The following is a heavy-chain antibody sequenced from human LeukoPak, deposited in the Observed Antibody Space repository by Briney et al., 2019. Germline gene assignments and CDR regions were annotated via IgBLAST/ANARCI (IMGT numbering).Heavy chain of an antibody. J-gene: IGHJ4*02. D-gene: IGHD1-20*01. CDR1: GVSISSDDYF. CDR2: INHSGST. V-gene: IGHV4-39*07. CDR3: ARAAITGTLNFDY. Sequence: SETLSLTCTVSGVSISSDDYFWGWIRQPPGKGLEWIGEINHSGSTNYNPSLKSRVTISVDTSKNQLSLKLSSVTAADTAVYYCARAAITGTLNFDYWGQGTLVTVSS.